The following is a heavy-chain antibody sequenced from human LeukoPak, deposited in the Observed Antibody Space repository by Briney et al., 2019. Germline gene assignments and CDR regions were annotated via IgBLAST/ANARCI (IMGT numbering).Heavy chain of an antibody. Sequence: SETLSLTCTVSGGSISSYYWSWIREPAGGGLEWIGRIYTSGSANYNPSLKSRVAMSVDTSKNQFSLKLSSVTAADTAVYYCASIAARLLGDAFDIWGQGTMVTVSS. D-gene: IGHD6-6*01. CDR1: GGSISSYY. CDR2: IYTSGSA. J-gene: IGHJ3*02. V-gene: IGHV4-4*07. CDR3: ASIAARLLGDAFDI.